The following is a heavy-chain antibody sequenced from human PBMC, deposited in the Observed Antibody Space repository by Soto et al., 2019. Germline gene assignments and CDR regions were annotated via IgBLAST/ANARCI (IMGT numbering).Heavy chain of an antibody. Sequence: SETLSLTCTVSGGSITNYYWSWIRQPAGKGLEWIGRIYTKERTNYNLSFRNRVTMSVDTSKNQFSLKLDAVTAADTAVYYCARDGYKDGGNNWFDPWGQGTLVTVSS. CDR1: GGSITNYY. V-gene: IGHV4-4*07. CDR3: ARDGYKDGGNNWFDP. J-gene: IGHJ5*02. D-gene: IGHD5-18*01. CDR2: IYTKERT.